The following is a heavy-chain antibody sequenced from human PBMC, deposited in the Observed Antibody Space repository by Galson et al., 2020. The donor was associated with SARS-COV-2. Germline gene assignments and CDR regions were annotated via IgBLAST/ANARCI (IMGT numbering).Heavy chain of an antibody. CDR1: GFTFSSYG. CDR2: ISYDGSNK. V-gene: IGHV3-30*03. Sequence: GESLKISCAASGFTFSSYGMHWVRQAPGKGLEGVAVISYDGSNKYYADSVKGRFTISRDNSKNTLYLQMNSLRAEDTAVYYCARDARYYYDSSGYEGSFYFDYWGQGTLVTVSS. D-gene: IGHD3-22*01. CDR3: ARDARYYYDSSGYEGSFYFDY. J-gene: IGHJ4*02.